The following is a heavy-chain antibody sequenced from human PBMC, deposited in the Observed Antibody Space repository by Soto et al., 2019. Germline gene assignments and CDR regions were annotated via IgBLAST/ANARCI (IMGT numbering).Heavy chain of an antibody. D-gene: IGHD3-9*01. CDR2: ISYDGSNK. CDR1: GFTFSSYG. CDR3: AKDRWGDILSGSCRGGWFDP. J-gene: IGHJ5*02. V-gene: IGHV3-30*18. Sequence: QVQLVESGGGVVQPGRSLRLSCAASGFTFSSYGLHWVRQAPGKGLEWVAVISYDGSNKYHADSVKGRFTISRDNSKNTLYLQMNSLRAEDTAVYYCAKDRWGDILSGSCRGGWFDPWGQGTVVTVSS.